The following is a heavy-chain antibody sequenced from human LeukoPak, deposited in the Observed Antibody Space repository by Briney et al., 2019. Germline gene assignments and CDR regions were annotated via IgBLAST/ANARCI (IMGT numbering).Heavy chain of an antibody. Sequence: ASVKVSCKASGYTFTSYAMNWVRQAPGQGLEWMGWINTNTGNPTYAQGFAGRFVFSLDTSVSTAYLQISSLKAEDTAVYYCARVNDYGDSYWFDPWGQGTLVTVSS. D-gene: IGHD4-17*01. J-gene: IGHJ5*02. V-gene: IGHV7-4-1*02. CDR3: ARVNDYGDSYWFDP. CDR2: INTNTGNP. CDR1: GYTFTSYA.